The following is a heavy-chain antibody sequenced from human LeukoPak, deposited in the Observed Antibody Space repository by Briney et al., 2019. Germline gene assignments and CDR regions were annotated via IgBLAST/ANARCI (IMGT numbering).Heavy chain of an antibody. D-gene: IGHD1-26*01. J-gene: IGHJ5*02. CDR2: ISSSSSTI. Sequence: GGSLRLSCAASGFTFSSYGMTWVRQAPGKGLEWVSYISSSSSTIYYADSVKGRFTISRGNAKNTLYLQLNSLRAEDTAVYYCARSLVVGATYPDHWGQGTLVTVSS. V-gene: IGHV3-48*01. CDR3: ARSLVVGATYPDH. CDR1: GFTFSSYG.